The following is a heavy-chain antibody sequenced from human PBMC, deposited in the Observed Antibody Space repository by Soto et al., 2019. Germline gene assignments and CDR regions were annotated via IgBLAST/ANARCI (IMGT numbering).Heavy chain of an antibody. Sequence: EVQVLESGGGLVQPGGSLRLSCAASGFTFGSYVMSWLRQAPGKGLEWVSAISRSGADTYYADSVKGRFTISRDNSKNTLYMQVNSLRTEDTAVYYCAKAPRNDYYYGMVVWGQGTTVTVSS. CDR2: ISRSGADT. J-gene: IGHJ6*02. V-gene: IGHV3-23*01. D-gene: IGHD1-1*01. CDR1: GFTFGSYV. CDR3: AKAPRNDYYYGMVV.